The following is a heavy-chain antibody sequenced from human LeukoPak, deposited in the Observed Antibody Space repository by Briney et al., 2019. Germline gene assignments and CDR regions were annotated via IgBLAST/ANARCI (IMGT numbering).Heavy chain of an antibody. V-gene: IGHV4-34*01. D-gene: IGHD2-2*01. J-gene: IGHJ4*02. Sequence: SETLSLTCAVYGGSFSGYYWSWIRQPPGKGLEWIGEINHSGSTNYNPSLKSRVTISVDTSKNQFSLKLSSVTAADTAVYYCAGYCSSTSCPSTVTTQNYYFDYWGQGTLVTVSS. CDR2: INHSGST. CDR3: AGYCSSTSCPSTVTTQNYYFDY. CDR1: GGSFSGYY.